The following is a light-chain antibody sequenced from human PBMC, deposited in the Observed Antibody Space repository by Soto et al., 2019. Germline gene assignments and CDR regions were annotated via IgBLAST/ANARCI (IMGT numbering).Light chain of an antibody. Sequence: DIQMTQSPSTLSASVGDRVTITCRASQSISTWLAWYQQKPGKAPKLLMYKASSLEGGVPSRFSGSGSGTEFNITISSLQPDDFATYYCQQYNTYPLNFGGGTTVDIK. V-gene: IGKV1-5*03. CDR1: QSISTW. J-gene: IGKJ4*01. CDR2: KAS. CDR3: QQYNTYPLN.